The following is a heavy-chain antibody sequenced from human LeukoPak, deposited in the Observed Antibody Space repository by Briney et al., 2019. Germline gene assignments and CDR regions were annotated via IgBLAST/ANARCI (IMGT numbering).Heavy chain of an antibody. V-gene: IGHV1-2*02. CDR2: INPHTGGI. CDR1: GGTFSSYA. Sequence: ASVRVSCKASGGTFSSYAISWVRQAPGQGLEWMGWINPHTGGINYAQKFQGRVTLTRDTSISTAYIELSRLRSDDTAVYYCARDVAVAGTSRRWFGYWGQGTLVTVSS. D-gene: IGHD6-19*01. CDR3: ARDVAVAGTSRRWFGY. J-gene: IGHJ4*02.